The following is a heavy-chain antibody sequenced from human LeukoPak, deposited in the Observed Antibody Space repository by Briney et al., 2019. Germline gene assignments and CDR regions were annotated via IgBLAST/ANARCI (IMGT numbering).Heavy chain of an antibody. J-gene: IGHJ4*02. CDR3: ARDPTPGIAVAGTGFDY. CDR1: GFTFSSYG. V-gene: IGHV3-23*01. D-gene: IGHD6-19*01. Sequence: PGGSLRLSCAASGFTFSSYGMSWVRQAPGKGLEWVSAISGSGGSTYYADSVKGRFTISRDNSKNTLYLQMNSLRAEDTAVYYCARDPTPGIAVAGTGFDYWGQGTLVTVSS. CDR2: ISGSGGST.